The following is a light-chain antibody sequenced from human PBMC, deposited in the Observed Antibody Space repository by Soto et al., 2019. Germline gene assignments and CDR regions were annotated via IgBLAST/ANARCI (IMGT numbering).Light chain of an antibody. CDR2: AAS. J-gene: IGKJ1*01. CDR1: QSITSY. Sequence: SPASSSASERETSTITSRASQSITSYLNWYQQKPGTGPKLLIWAASSLQSGAPSRFSGSVSGTDFTLTISILQPEDFATQYCQQSSSPPLKLGQGTKVDIK. V-gene: IGKV1-39*01. CDR3: QQSSSPPLK.